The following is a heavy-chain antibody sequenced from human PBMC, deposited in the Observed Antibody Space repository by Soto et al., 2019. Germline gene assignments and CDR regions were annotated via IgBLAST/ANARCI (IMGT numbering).Heavy chain of an antibody. V-gene: IGHV3-48*03. Sequence: PGGSLRLSCAVSGFNLRNYEMNWVRQVPGKGLEWISKISGSNNNIYYADSVQGRFTISRDNANNVLFLQMNSLRAEDTATYHYATEELCGADCYFFKHGGQGTLVPVSS. CDR1: GFNLRNYE. CDR2: ISGSNNNI. D-gene: IGHD2-21*02. J-gene: IGHJ4*02. CDR3: ATEELCGADCYFFKH.